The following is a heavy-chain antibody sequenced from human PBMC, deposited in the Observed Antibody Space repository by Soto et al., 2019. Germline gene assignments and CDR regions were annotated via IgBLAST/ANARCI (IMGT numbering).Heavy chain of an antibody. CDR2: IYWDDDK. CDR3: AHRVLRTVFGLVTTTAIYFDF. CDR1: GFSLTTRGVG. Sequence: QITLNESGPTVVSPTETLTLTCRFSGFSLTTRGVGVGWIRQSPGKAPEWLALIYWDDDKRYSASLKSRLTSTKDTSKNQVVLTVSDLDPTDTATYYCAHRVLRTVFGLVTTTAIYFDFWGQGTPVAVSS. D-gene: IGHD3-3*01. J-gene: IGHJ4*02. V-gene: IGHV2-5*02.